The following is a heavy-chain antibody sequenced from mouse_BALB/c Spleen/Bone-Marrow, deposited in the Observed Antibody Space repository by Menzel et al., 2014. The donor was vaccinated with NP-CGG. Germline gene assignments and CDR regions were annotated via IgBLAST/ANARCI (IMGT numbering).Heavy chain of an antibody. D-gene: IGHD2-4*01. CDR3: ARTYDYEGAMDY. V-gene: IGHV2-2*02. J-gene: IGHJ4*01. CDR1: GFSLTSYG. Sequence: VQLQQSGPGLVQPPQSLSITCTVSGFSLTSYGVHWVRQSPGKGLEWLGVIWSGGSTDYNAAFISRLGISKDNSKRQVFFKMNSLQANDTAIYYCARTYDYEGAMDYWGQGTSVTVSS. CDR2: IWSGGST.